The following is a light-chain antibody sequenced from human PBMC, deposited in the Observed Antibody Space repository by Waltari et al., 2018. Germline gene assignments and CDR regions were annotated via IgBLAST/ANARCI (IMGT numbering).Light chain of an antibody. V-gene: IGKV3-11*01. J-gene: IGKJ2*01. CDR1: QSVSSY. Sequence: EIVLTQSPAPLSLSPGERATLSCRASQSVSSYLAWYQQKPGQAPRLLIYDASNRATGIPARFSGSGSGTDFTLTISSLEPEDFAVYYCQQRSNSYTFGQGTKLGIK. CDR3: QQRSNSYT. CDR2: DAS.